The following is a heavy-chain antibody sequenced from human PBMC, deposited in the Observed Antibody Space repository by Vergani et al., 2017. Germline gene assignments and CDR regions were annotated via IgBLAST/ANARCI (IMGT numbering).Heavy chain of an antibody. Sequence: QVQLVESGGGVVQPGRSLRLSCAASGFTFSSYGMHWVRQAPGKGLEWVAVISYDGSNKYYADSVKGRFTISRDNSKNTLYLQMNSLLTEDTAVYYCAKDGYDFWSGYRFDYWGQGTLVTVSS. J-gene: IGHJ4*02. CDR3: AKDGYDFWSGYRFDY. D-gene: IGHD3-3*01. V-gene: IGHV3-30*18. CDR2: ISYDGSNK. CDR1: GFTFSSYG.